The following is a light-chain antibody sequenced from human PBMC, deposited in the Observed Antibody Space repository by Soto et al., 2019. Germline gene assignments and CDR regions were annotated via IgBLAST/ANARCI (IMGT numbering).Light chain of an antibody. Sequence: DIQMTQSPSSLSASVGDRVTITCRASQSISSYFNWYQQKPGKAPKLLIYAASSLQSGVPSRFSGSGSATDFTLTISSLQPVDFATYYCQQSYSTPYTFGQGTKLEIK. CDR3: QQSYSTPYT. CDR2: AAS. J-gene: IGKJ2*01. V-gene: IGKV1-39*01. CDR1: QSISSY.